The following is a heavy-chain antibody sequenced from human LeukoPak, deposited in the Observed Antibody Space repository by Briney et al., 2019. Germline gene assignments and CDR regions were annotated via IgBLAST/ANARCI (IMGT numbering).Heavy chain of an antibody. CDR3: AKDKGGGSYYDSSGYFDY. J-gene: IGHJ4*02. D-gene: IGHD3-22*01. V-gene: IGHV3-23*01. CDR2: ISGSGGST. Sequence: GGSLRLSCAASGFTFSGYAMSWVRQAPGKGLEWVSAISGSGGSTYYADSVKGRFTISRDNSKNTLYLQMNSLRVEETAVYYCAKDKGGGSYYDSSGYFDYWGQGTLVTVSS. CDR1: GFTFSGYA.